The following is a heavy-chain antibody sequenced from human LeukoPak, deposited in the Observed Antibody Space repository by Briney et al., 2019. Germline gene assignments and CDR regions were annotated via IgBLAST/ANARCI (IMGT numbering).Heavy chain of an antibody. CDR1: GFTFSSYI. Sequence: PGGSLRLSCAASGFTFSSYIINWVRQAPGKGLEWVSYISSSTSTTYYADSVKGRFTISRDNAKNSLYLQMNSLRAEDTAVYYCARARAGTYYPYYFDYWGQGTLVTVSS. V-gene: IGHV3-48*01. CDR3: ARARAGTYYPYYFDY. D-gene: IGHD1-26*01. CDR2: ISSSTSTT. J-gene: IGHJ4*02.